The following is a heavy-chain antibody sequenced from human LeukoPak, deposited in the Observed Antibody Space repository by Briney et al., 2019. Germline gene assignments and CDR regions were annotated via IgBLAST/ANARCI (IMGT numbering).Heavy chain of an antibody. CDR2: ISSNGIYT. CDR1: GFTFSDYG. V-gene: IGHV3-64*01. J-gene: IGHJ3*01. D-gene: IGHD4-17*01. Sequence: GGSLRLSCAASGFTFSDYGMYWVRQAPGKGLEHVSGISSNGIYTYYANSVRGRFTISRDNSKNTLYLQMGSLRAEDMAVYYCARGPTVITFNAFDVWGQGTLVTVSS. CDR3: ARGPTVITFNAFDV.